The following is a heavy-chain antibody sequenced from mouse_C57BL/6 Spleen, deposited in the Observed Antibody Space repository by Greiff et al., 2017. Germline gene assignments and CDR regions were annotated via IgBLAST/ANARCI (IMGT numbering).Heavy chain of an antibody. CDR2: IHPNSGST. D-gene: IGHD2-4*01. CDR3: ASFYYDYDWFAY. V-gene: IGHV1-64*01. Sequence: QVQLQQPGAELVKPGASVKLSCKASGYTFTSYWMHWVKQRPGQGLEWIGMIHPNSGSTNYNEKFKSKATLTVDKSSSKAYMQLSSLTSEDSAVYYCASFYYDYDWFAYWGQGTLVTVSA. CDR1: GYTFTSYW. J-gene: IGHJ3*01.